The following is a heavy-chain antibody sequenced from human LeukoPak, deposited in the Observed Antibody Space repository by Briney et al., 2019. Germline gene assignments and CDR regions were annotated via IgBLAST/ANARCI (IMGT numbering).Heavy chain of an antibody. CDR3: ARDGAAAAGRYFDY. J-gene: IGHJ4*02. V-gene: IGHV3-21*01. CDR2: ISTTSAYI. CDR1: GFTFSGYS. D-gene: IGHD6-13*01. Sequence: GGSLRLSCAASGFTFSGYSMNWVRQAPGKGLEWVSSISTTSAYIYYADSVKGRLTTSRDNAKSSLYLEMNCLRAEDTAVYYCARDGAAAAGRYFDYWGQGALVTVSS.